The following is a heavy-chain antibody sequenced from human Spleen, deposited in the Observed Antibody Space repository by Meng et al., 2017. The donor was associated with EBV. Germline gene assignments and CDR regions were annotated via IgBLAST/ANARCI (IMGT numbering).Heavy chain of an antibody. D-gene: IGHD1-26*01. Sequence: QGRRQGAVPGLVKPSETLSLTCTVSGGSVSSGSYYWSWIRQPPGKGLEWIGYIYYSGSTSYNPSLKSRVTISVDTSKNQFSLKLSSVTAADTAVYYCARRQIVGATNQNWYFDLWGRGTLVTVSS. CDR1: GGSVSSGSYY. CDR3: ARRQIVGATNQNWYFDL. V-gene: IGHV4-61*01. J-gene: IGHJ2*01. CDR2: IYYSGST.